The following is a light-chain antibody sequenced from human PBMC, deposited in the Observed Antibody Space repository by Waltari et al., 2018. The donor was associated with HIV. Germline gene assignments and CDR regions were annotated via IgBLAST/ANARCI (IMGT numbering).Light chain of an antibody. CDR2: DVN. J-gene: IGLJ1*01. CDR3: SSYAGSNNVV. V-gene: IGLV2-8*01. CDR1: TIDLGRYNF. Sequence: QSALTQPPSASGSPGQSTTISCTVTTIDLGRYNFVSWYQQHPAKPPQLLLHDVNRRASGVSDRFSGSKSGNTASLTVSGLPAEDEADYYCSSYAGSNNVVFGTGTKVTVL.